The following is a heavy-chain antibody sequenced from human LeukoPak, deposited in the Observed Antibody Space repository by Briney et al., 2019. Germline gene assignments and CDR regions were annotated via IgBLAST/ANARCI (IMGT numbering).Heavy chain of an antibody. J-gene: IGHJ4*02. D-gene: IGHD3-3*01. CDR3: ARSSASYDFWSGYPLW. Sequence: ASVKVSCKASGYTFTGYYMHWVRQAPGQGLEWMGWINPNSGGKNYAQKFQGRVTMTRDTSISTAYMELSRLRSDDTAVYYCARSSASYDFWSGYPLWWGQGTLVTVSS. CDR2: INPNSGGK. CDR1: GYTFTGYY. V-gene: IGHV1-2*02.